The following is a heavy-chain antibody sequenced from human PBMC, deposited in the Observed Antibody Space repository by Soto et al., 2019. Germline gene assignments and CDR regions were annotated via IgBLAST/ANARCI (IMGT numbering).Heavy chain of an antibody. CDR2: IWHDGGNK. CDR3: AREGDVNTGFGKHY. J-gene: IGHJ4*01. D-gene: IGHD3-16*01. V-gene: IGHV3-33*01. CDR1: GFTFSSYG. Sequence: QVQLVESGGGVVQPGRSLRLSCAASGFTFSSYGMHWVRQAPGKGLEWVAIIWHDGGNKFYAESVKGGFTISRDNSKNTLYLQMTSLGAEDTAMYYCAREGDVNTGFGKHYRGPGTLVTVS.